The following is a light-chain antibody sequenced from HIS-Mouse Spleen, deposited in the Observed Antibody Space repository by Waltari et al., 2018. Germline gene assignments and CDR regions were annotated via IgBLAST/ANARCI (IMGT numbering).Light chain of an antibody. CDR2: GNS. Sequence: QSVLTQQPSVSGAPGQRVTISCPGSSSNIGAGHDVHWYQQLPGTAPKLLIYGNSNRPSGVPDRFSGSKSGTSASLAITGLQAEDEADYYCQSYDSSLSGSVFGGGTKLTVL. J-gene: IGLJ3*02. CDR3: QSYDSSLSGSV. CDR1: SSNIGAGHD. V-gene: IGLV1-40*01.